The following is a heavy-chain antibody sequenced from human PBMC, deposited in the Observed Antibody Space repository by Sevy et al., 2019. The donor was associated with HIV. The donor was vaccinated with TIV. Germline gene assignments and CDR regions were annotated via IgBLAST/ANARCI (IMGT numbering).Heavy chain of an antibody. Sequence: GGSLRLSCAASGFTFDDYAMSWVRQAPGKGLEWVSGINWSGSYTGYADSVKGRFTISRDSAKTSLYLQMNSLRTEDTALCYCARNTYYYDTTGFGAFDSWGQGTMVTVSS. J-gene: IGHJ3*02. V-gene: IGHV3-20*04. CDR3: ARNTYYYDTTGFGAFDS. CDR2: INWSGSYT. CDR1: GFTFDDYA. D-gene: IGHD3-22*01.